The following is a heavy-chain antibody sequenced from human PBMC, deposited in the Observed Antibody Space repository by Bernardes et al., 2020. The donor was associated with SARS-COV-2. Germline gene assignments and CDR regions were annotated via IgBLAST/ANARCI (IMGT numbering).Heavy chain of an antibody. CDR1: GASVSSGDYY. V-gene: IGHV4-39*01. Sequence: SETLSLTCTVSGASVSSGDYYWGWIRQPPGKGLEWIGTIFYSGTTYYNASLKSRVTMSVETSRNQFSLKLSSVTAADTAVYYCARRILRNSFYFDHWGQGILVTVSS. J-gene: IGHJ4*02. D-gene: IGHD1-1*01. CDR2: IFYSGTT. CDR3: ARRILRNSFYFDH.